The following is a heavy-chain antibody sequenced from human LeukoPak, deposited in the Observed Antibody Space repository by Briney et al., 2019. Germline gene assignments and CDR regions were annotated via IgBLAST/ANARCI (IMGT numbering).Heavy chain of an antibody. CDR2: INPNSGGT. D-gene: IGHD6-19*01. J-gene: IGHJ5*02. CDR1: GYTFTGYY. V-gene: IGHV1-2*02. CDR3: ARDDGSGWLNWFDP. Sequence: ASVKVSCKASGYTFTGYYMHWVRQAPGQGLEWIGWINPNSGGTNYAQKFQGRVTMTRDTSISTAYMELSRLRSDDTAVYYCARDDGSGWLNWFDPWGQGTLVTVSS.